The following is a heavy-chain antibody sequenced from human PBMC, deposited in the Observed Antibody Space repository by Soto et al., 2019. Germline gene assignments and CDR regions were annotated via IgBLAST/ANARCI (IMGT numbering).Heavy chain of an antibody. V-gene: IGHV3-33*01. Sequence: QVQLVESGGGVVQPGRSLRLSCAASGFTFSIFGMHWVRQAPGKGLEWAAIIWYDGSNAYYAYSVRGRFTISRDNSKNTVYLQMNSLRAEDTAVYYCARDKGSSTVVSGISQEGYFDSWGQGTLVTVSS. CDR2: IWYDGSNA. CDR1: GFTFSIFG. J-gene: IGHJ4*02. CDR3: ARDKGSSTVVSGISQEGYFDS. D-gene: IGHD6-19*01.